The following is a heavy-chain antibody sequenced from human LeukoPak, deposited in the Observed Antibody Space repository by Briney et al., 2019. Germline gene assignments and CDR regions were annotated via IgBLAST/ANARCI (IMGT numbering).Heavy chain of an antibody. Sequence: GESLQISCKGSGYIFTNYWIGWVRQLPGKGLECMGIIYPGDSIPTYSPPFQGQVTISVDKSISTAYLQSSSLKASDTAMYYCARLDELMSGKNDYWGQGTLVTVSS. CDR1: GYIFTNYW. V-gene: IGHV5-51*01. CDR3: ARLDELMSGKNDY. D-gene: IGHD1-26*01. J-gene: IGHJ4*02. CDR2: IYPGDSIP.